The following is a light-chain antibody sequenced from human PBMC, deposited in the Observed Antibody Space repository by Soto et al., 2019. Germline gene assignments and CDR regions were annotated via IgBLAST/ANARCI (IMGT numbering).Light chain of an antibody. CDR1: QSVSSSY. Sequence: EIVLTQSPGTLSLSPGDRATLSCRASQSVSSSYLAWYRQKPGQAPRHFVYGASSRATGIPDRFSGSGSGTAFSVTISRLAPEGFAVYYGQEYSSSPRTFGQGTTVEIK. CDR3: QEYSSSPRT. CDR2: GAS. V-gene: IGKV3-20*01. J-gene: IGKJ1*01.